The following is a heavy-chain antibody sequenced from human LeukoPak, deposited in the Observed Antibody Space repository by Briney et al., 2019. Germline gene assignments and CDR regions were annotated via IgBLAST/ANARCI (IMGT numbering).Heavy chain of an antibody. CDR3: AKKANIVVVPAARYYYGMDV. J-gene: IGHJ6*04. V-gene: IGHV3-30*18. CDR2: ISYDGSNK. Sequence: PGGSLRLSCAASGFTFSSYGMHWVRQAPGKGLEWVAVISYDGSNKYYADSVKGRFTISRDNSKNTLYLQMNSLRAEDTAVYYCAKKANIVVVPAARYYYGMDVWGKGTTVTVSS. CDR1: GFTFSSYG. D-gene: IGHD2-2*01.